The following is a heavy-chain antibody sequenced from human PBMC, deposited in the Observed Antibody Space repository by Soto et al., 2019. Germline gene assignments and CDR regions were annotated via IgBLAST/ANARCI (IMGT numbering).Heavy chain of an antibody. CDR1: GSTFSSYS. CDR2: ISSSSSYI. J-gene: IGHJ5*02. D-gene: IGHD3-9*01. CDR3: AREVSHDILTGYPDP. Sequence: GGSLRLSCAASGSTFSSYSMNWVRQAPGKGLEWVSSISSSSSYIYYADSVKGRFTISRDNAKNSLYLQMNSLRAEDTAVYYCAREVSHDILTGYPDPWGQGTLVTVSS. V-gene: IGHV3-21*01.